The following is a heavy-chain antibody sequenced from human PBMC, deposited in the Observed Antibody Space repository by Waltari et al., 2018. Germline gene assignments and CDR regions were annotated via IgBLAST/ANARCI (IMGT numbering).Heavy chain of an antibody. CDR2: IIPIFGTA. CDR3: ARSDDFWSGYRDYYYYYMDV. Sequence: QVQLVQSGAEVKKPGSSVKVSCKASGGTFRSYAISWVRQAPGQGLEWMGGIIPIFGTANYAQKFQGRVTITADESTSTAYMELSSLRSEDTAVYYCARSDDFWSGYRDYYYYYMDVWGKGTTVTVSS. J-gene: IGHJ6*03. D-gene: IGHD3-3*01. CDR1: GGTFRSYA. V-gene: IGHV1-69*12.